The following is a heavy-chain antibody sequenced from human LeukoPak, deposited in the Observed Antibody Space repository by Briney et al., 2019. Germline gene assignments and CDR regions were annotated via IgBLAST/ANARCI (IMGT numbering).Heavy chain of an antibody. Sequence: PGGSLRLSCAASGLTFSSNAMSWVRQAGGKGLEWVSYISRGAGTSHTYYADSVKGRFTISRDNAKNSLFLQMNSLRAEDTAVYYCAREGFTIIRGCDYWGQGTRVTVSS. D-gene: IGHD3-10*01. V-gene: IGHV3-48*03. CDR1: GLTFSSNA. J-gene: IGHJ4*02. CDR3: AREGFTIIRGCDY. CDR2: ISRGAGTSHT.